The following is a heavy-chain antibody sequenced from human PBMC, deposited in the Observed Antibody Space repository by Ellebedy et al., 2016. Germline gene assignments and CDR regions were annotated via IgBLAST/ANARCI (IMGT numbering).Heavy chain of an antibody. CDR2: ITSSGDYI. CDR3: ARGVGGTSLNWFDP. Sequence: GGSLRLXXAASGFTFSSYSMNWVRQAPGKGLEWVSSITSSGDYIYYADSVKGRFTISRDNAKNSLYLQMNSLRAEDTAVYYCARGVGGTSLNWFDPWGQGTLVIVSS. J-gene: IGHJ5*02. D-gene: IGHD3-16*01. V-gene: IGHV3-21*01. CDR1: GFTFSSYS.